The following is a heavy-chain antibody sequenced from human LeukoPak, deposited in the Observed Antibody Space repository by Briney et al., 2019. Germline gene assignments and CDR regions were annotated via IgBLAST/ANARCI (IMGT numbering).Heavy chain of an antibody. CDR1: GFTFSSYW. CDR2: IKQDGSEK. D-gene: IGHD3-3*01. J-gene: IGHJ4*02. Sequence: GGSLRLSCAASGFTFSSYWMSWVRQAPGKGLEWVANIKQDGSEKYYVDSVKGRFTISRDNAKNSLYLQMNSLRAEDTAVYYCARGVTYYDFWSGYYDGYFDYWGQGTLVTVSS. V-gene: IGHV3-7*04. CDR3: ARGVTYYDFWSGYYDGYFDY.